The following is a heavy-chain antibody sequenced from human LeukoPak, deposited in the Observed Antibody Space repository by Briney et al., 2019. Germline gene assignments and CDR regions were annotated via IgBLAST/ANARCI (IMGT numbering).Heavy chain of an antibody. V-gene: IGHV4-61*01. CDR2: MYHGGTT. CDR1: GGSVRSGSYY. J-gene: IGHJ3*02. Sequence: SETLSLTCTVSGGSVRSGSYYWSWIRQPPGKGLEWIAYMYHGGTTNYNPSLKSRVTISVDVSKNLISLTLSSVTAADTAVYYCARDPWESWGIKYAFDMWGQGTMVTVSS. CDR3: ARDPWESWGIKYAFDM. D-gene: IGHD3-16*01.